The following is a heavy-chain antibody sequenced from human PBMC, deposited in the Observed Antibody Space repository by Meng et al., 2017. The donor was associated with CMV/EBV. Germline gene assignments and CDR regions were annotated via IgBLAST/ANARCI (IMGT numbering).Heavy chain of an antibody. CDR1: GYTFTGYY. CDR2: INPNSGGT. D-gene: IGHD2-15*01. J-gene: IGHJ6*02. V-gene: IGHV1-2*02. CDR3: ARETGRGCYYVMGV. Sequence: ASVKVSCKASGYTFTGYYMHWVRQAPGQGLEWMGWINPNSGGTNYAQKFQGRVTMTRDTSISTTYMELSRLRSDDTDVYYCARETGRGCYYVMGVWGQGTTVTVSS.